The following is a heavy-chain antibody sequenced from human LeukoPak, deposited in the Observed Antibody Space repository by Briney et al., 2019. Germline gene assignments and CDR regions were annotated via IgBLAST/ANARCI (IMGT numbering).Heavy chain of an antibody. CDR3: AKVAKYYYGSETYYFFEH. J-gene: IGHJ4*02. CDR1: GFTFSSYV. CDR2: ISGSGGST. V-gene: IGHV3-23*01. D-gene: IGHD3-10*01. Sequence: PGGTLRLSCAASGFTFSSYVMSWVRQAPGKGLEWVSAISGSGGSTYYADSVKGRFTISRDNAKNSLDLQMNSLRVEDTAVYYCAKVAKYYYGSETYYFFEHWGQGTPVTASS.